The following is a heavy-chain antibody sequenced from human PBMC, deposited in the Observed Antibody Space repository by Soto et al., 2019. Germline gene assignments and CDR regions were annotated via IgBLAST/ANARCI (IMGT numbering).Heavy chain of an antibody. Sequence: EVQLVESGGGLVQPGGSLRLSCAASGFTFSSYWLHWVRQPPGKGLVWVSRIDGAGRSTNYADSVKGRFTISRDNDKNTLYLQMNSMRAADTAVDYCARVGSTSWYLGQGTLVTVSS. V-gene: IGHV3-74*01. J-gene: IGHJ4*02. CDR1: GFTFSSYW. CDR2: IDGAGRST. D-gene: IGHD6-6*01. CDR3: ARVGSTSWY.